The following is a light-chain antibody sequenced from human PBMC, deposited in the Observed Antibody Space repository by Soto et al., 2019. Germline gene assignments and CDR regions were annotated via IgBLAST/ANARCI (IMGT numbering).Light chain of an antibody. CDR2: LTSDGSH. Sequence: QSVLTQSPSASASLGASVKLTCTLSSGHSSYDIAWHQQQPEKGPLYLMKLTSDGSHYKGGGIPDRVSGSSSGAERYLSISSLQSEDEADYYCQTWGTGIQVFGTGTKVTVL. V-gene: IGLV4-69*01. CDR1: SGHSSYD. CDR3: QTWGTGIQV. J-gene: IGLJ1*01.